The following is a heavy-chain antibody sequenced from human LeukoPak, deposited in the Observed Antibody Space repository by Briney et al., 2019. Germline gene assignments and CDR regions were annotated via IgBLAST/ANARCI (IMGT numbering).Heavy chain of an antibody. Sequence: PGGSLRLSCAASGFTFSSYAMHWVRQAPGKGLEYVSAISSNGGSTYYANSVKGRFTISRDNSKNTLYLQMGSLRAEDMAVYYCARGSGWYPDYWGQGTLATVSS. V-gene: IGHV3-64*01. CDR2: ISSNGGST. CDR3: ARGSGWYPDY. CDR1: GFTFSSYA. J-gene: IGHJ4*02. D-gene: IGHD6-19*01.